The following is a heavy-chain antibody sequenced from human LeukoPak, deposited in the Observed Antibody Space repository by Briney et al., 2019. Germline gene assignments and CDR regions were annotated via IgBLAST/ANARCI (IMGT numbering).Heavy chain of an antibody. CDR2: IIPIIDLA. J-gene: IGHJ4*02. D-gene: IGHD2-15*01. CDR1: GGTFSSYA. CDR3: ARDNPPYCNGGSCYSY. Sequence: AAVKVSCKASGGTFSSYAISWVRQAPGQGLEWMGRIIPIIDLANYTQKFQGRVTITADESTSTAYMELSSLRSEDTAIYYCARDNPPYCNGGSCYSYWGQGTLVTIS. V-gene: IGHV1-69*04.